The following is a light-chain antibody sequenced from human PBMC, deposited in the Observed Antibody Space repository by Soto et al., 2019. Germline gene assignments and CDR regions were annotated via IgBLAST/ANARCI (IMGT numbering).Light chain of an antibody. Sequence: EIVLTQSPGTLFLSPGERATLSCRASQSVSSSYLAWYQQKPGQAPRLLIYGASIRATGIPDRFSGSGSGTDFTLTISRLAPEDFVVYYCQHYGSSPGTFGQGTEVEIK. CDR2: GAS. CDR3: QHYGSSPGT. J-gene: IGKJ1*01. V-gene: IGKV3-20*01. CDR1: QSVSSSY.